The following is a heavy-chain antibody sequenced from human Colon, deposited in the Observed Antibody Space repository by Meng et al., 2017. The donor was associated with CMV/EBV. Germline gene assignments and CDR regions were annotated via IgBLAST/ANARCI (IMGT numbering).Heavy chain of an antibody. J-gene: IGHJ4*02. Sequence: GESLKISCSASGFPIVSHYMAWVRQAPGKGLEWVSLIYAVGTPYYADSVKGRFTISRDNDRNIMDLQMSSLRADDTAIYYCVTGTTGYFDLWGQGTLVTVSS. CDR1: GFPIVSHY. D-gene: IGHD1-7*01. CDR3: VTGTTGYFDL. CDR2: IYAVGTP. V-gene: IGHV3-53*01.